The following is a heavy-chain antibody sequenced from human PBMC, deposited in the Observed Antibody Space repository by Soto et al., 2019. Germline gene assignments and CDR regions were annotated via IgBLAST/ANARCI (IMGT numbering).Heavy chain of an antibody. Sequence: QVQLVQSGAEVKKPGASVKVSCKASGYTFTGYYMHWVRQAPGQGLEWMGWINPNSGGTNYAQKLQGRVTMTRETSISTAYMELSRLRSDDTAVYYCARYSSSTRAVDPWGQGTLVTVSS. CDR3: ARYSSSTRAVDP. J-gene: IGHJ5*02. CDR2: INPNSGGT. D-gene: IGHD6-6*01. CDR1: GYTFTGYY. V-gene: IGHV1-2*02.